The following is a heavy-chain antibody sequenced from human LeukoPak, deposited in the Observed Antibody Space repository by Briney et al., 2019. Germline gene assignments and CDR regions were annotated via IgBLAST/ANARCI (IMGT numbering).Heavy chain of an antibody. CDR3: TRRYSWSYPHAFDI. V-gene: IGHV3-73*01. CDR1: GFTFSGSA. Sequence: VGSLRLSCAASGFTFSGSAMHWVRQASGKGLEWVGRIRSKANSYATAYAASVKGRFTISRDDSKNTAYLQMNSLKTEDTAVYYCTRRYSWSYPHAFDIWGQGTMVTVSS. CDR2: IRSKANSYAT. J-gene: IGHJ3*02. D-gene: IGHD1-26*01.